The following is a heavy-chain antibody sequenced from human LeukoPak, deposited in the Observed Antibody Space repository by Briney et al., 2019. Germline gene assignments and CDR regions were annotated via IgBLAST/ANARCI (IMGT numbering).Heavy chain of an antibody. J-gene: IGHJ4*02. CDR1: GGSISSGGYY. D-gene: IGHD2-15*01. CDR2: TYYSGST. V-gene: IGHV4-31*03. CDR3: ASISGGGYCSGGSCQPSFYFDY. Sequence: SQTLSLTCTVSGGSISSGGYYWSWIRQHPGKGLEWIGYTYYSGSTYYNPSLKSRVTISVDTSENQFSLKLSSVTAADTAVYYCASISGGGYCSGGSCQPSFYFDYWGQGTLVTVSS.